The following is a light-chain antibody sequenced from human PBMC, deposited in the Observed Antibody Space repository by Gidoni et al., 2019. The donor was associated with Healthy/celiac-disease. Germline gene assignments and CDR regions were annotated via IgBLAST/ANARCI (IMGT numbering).Light chain of an antibody. CDR2: GES. J-gene: IGKJ4*01. CDR3: QQYGSSPLT. V-gene: IGKV3-20*01. CDR1: QSVRSCY. Sequence: EIVYPQYPGTLSVSQGERATPSCRASQSVRSCYLAWYQQKPGQAPRLLIYGESSRATGIPDRFSGSGSVTDFTLTISRLEPEDFAVYYLQQYGSSPLTFGGGTKVEIK.